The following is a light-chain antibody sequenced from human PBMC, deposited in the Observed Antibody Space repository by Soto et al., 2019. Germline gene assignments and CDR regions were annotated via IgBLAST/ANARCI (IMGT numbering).Light chain of an antibody. J-gene: IGKJ1*01. V-gene: IGKV3-20*01. CDR3: QQYGSSGT. CDR2: GAS. Sequence: EIVLTQSPGTLSLSPGERATLSCRASQSVSNNYLAWYQQKPGQAPRLLIYGASSRATGIPDRFSGSGSGTDLTLTISRLEPEDFAVYYCQQYGSSGTFGQGTKVEIK. CDR1: QSVSNNY.